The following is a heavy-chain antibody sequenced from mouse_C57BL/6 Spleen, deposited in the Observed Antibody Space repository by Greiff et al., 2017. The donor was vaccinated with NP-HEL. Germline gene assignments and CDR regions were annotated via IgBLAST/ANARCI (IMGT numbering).Heavy chain of an antibody. CDR2: ISSGGDYI. Sequence: EVHLVESGEGLVKPGGSLKLSCAASGFTFSSYAMSWVRQTPEKRLEWVAYISSGGDYIYYADTVKGRFTISRDNARNTLYLQMSSLKSEDTAMYYCTRDRDLAWFAYWGQGTLVTVSA. CDR1: GFTFSSYA. D-gene: IGHD3-1*01. CDR3: TRDRDLAWFAY. J-gene: IGHJ3*01. V-gene: IGHV5-9-1*02.